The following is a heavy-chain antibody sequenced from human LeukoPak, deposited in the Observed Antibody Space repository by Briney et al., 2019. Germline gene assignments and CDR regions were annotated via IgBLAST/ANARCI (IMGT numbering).Heavy chain of an antibody. Sequence: SVKVSCKASGGTFSSYAISWVRQAPGQGLEWMGGIIPIFGTANYAQKFQGRVTITTDESTSTAYMELSSLRSEDTAVYYCARGDSDYVWGSYLFFDYWGQGTLVTASS. CDR3: ARGDSDYVWGSYLFFDY. D-gene: IGHD3-16*02. CDR2: IIPIFGTA. V-gene: IGHV1-69*05. CDR1: GGTFSSYA. J-gene: IGHJ4*02.